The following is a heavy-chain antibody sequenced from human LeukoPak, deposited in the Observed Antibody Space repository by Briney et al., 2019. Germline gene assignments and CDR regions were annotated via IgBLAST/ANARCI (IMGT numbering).Heavy chain of an antibody. Sequence: SQTLSLTCAVSGGSISSGGYSWSWIRQPPGKGLEWIGYIYHSGSTYYNPSLKSRVTISVDRSKNQFSLKLSSVTGADTAVYYCAKMGGHMGDRYFDYWGQGTLVTVSS. D-gene: IGHD3-16*01. J-gene: IGHJ4*02. CDR3: AKMGGHMGDRYFDY. CDR2: IYHSGST. V-gene: IGHV4-30-2*01. CDR1: GGSISSGGYS.